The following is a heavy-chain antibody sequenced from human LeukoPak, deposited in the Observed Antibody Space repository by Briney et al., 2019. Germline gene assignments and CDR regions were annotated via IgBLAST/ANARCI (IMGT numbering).Heavy chain of an antibody. V-gene: IGHV3-49*04. J-gene: IGHJ4*02. CDR3: TRGAGDPAFDY. CDR1: GFTFGDYA. Sequence: GGSLRLSCTASGFTFGDYAMSWVRQAPGKGLEGVGFIRSKAYGGTTEYAASVKGRFTISRDDSKSIAYLQMNSLKTEDTAVYYCTRGAGDPAFDYWGQGTLVTVSS. CDR2: IRSKAYGGTT.